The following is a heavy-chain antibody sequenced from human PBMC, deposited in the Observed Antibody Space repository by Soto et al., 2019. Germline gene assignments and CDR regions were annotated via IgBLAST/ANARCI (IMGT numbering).Heavy chain of an antibody. V-gene: IGHV3-48*02. CDR3: ARDHQWSFDY. J-gene: IGHJ4*01. CDR1: GFSFNIYS. Sequence: PGGSLRLSCEASGFSFNIYSVNWLRQAPGKGLEWIAYISNAYAAIYYADSVKGRFTISTDNARSSLFLQMTNLRDEDTAVYYCARDHQWSFDYWGQGTLVTVSS. CDR2: ISNAYAAI. D-gene: IGHD2-8*01.